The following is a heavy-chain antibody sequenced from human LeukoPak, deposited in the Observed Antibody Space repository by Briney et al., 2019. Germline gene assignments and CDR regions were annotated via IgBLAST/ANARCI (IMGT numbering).Heavy chain of an antibody. Sequence: GGSLRLSCAASGFTVSSNFMSWVRQAPGKGLECVSIIYSRGGTYYADSMQGRFTISRDNSKNTLYLQMNSLRAEDTAVYYCARDAYYDFWSGYYNYYYYMDVWGKGTTVTVSS. J-gene: IGHJ6*03. D-gene: IGHD3-3*01. CDR2: IYSRGGT. V-gene: IGHV3-66*03. CDR1: GFTVSSNF. CDR3: ARDAYYDFWSGYYNYYYYMDV.